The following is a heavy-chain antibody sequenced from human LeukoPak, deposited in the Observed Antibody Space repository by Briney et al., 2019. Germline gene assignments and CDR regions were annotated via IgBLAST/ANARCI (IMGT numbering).Heavy chain of an antibody. CDR3: AVYGSGSYYPYYFDY. D-gene: IGHD3-10*01. V-gene: IGHV1-3*01. CDR2: INAGNGNT. Sequence: GASVKVSCKASGYTFTSYAMHWVRQAPGQRLEWMGWINAGNGNTKYSQKFQGRVTITRDTSASTAYMELSSLRSEDTAVYYCAVYGSGSYYPYYFDYWGQGTLVTVSS. J-gene: IGHJ4*02. CDR1: GYTFTSYA.